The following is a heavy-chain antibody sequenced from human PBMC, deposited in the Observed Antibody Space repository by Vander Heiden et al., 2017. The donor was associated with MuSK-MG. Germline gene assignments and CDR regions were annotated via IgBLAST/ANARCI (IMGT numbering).Heavy chain of an antibody. D-gene: IGHD2-15*01. Sequence: QVQLQESGPGLVKPSETLSLPCTVSGGSISSYYWRWTRQPPGTGLEWIGYIYYSGSTNYNPSLKSRVTISVDTSKNQFSLKLSSVTAADTAVYYCARGGLRGGGYCSGGSCPPQRANYYYGMDVWGQGTTVTVSS. J-gene: IGHJ6*02. CDR3: ARGGLRGGGYCSGGSCPPQRANYYYGMDV. CDR2: IYYSGST. CDR1: GGSISSYY. V-gene: IGHV4-59*01.